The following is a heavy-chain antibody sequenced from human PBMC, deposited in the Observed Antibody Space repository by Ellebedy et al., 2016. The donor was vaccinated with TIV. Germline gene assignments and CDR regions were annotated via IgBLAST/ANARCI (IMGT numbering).Heavy chain of an antibody. CDR3: ARGASSGWYGMDV. Sequence: ASVKVSCKASGYTFTGYYMHWVRQAPGQGLEWMGWINPNSGGTKYAQKFQGRVTMTRDTSISTAYMELSRLRSGDTALYYCARGASSGWYGMDVWGQGTTVTVSS. V-gene: IGHV1-2*02. D-gene: IGHD6-19*01. CDR1: GYTFTGYY. J-gene: IGHJ6*02. CDR2: INPNSGGT.